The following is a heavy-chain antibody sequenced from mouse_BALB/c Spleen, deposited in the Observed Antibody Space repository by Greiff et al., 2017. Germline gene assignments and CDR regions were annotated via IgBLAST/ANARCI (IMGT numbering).Heavy chain of an antibody. J-gene: IGHJ3*01. CDR1: GFTFSNYW. CDR3: TVNWPFAY. V-gene: IGHV6-6*02. CDR2: IRLKSNNYAT. Sequence: EVKLVESGGGLVQPGGSMKLSCVASGFTFSNYWMNWVRQSPEKGLEWVAEIRLKSNNYATHYAESVKGRFTISRDDSKSSVYLQMNNLRAEDTGIYYYTVNWPFAYWGQGTLVTVSA. D-gene: IGHD4-1*01.